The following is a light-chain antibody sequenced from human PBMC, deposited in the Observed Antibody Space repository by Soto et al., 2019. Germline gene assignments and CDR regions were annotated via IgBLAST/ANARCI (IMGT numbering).Light chain of an antibody. CDR3: CSYALPTNV. Sequence: QSALTQPPSVSGSPGQSVTISCTGTTSDIGGYKYVSWYQQLPGKAPKLMIFDVTKLPSGVPDRFSGSNSGNTASLTISGLQDDDEAIYYRCSYALPTNVFGTGTNVTVL. CDR1: TSDIGGYKY. CDR2: DVT. J-gene: IGLJ1*01. V-gene: IGLV2-11*01.